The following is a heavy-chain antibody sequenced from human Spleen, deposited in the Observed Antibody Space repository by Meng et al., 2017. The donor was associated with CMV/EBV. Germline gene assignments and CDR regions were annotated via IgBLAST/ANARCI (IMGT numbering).Heavy chain of an antibody. CDR1: GFTFSSYD. Sequence: GGSLRLSCAASGFTFSSYDMHWVRQATGKGLEWVSAIGTAGDTYYPGSVKGRFTISRDNDKNTLYLQMNSLRVEDTAFYYCAKPFVGANTGGYFDYWGQGSLVTVSS. CDR3: AKPFVGANTGGYFDY. CDR2: IGTAGDT. J-gene: IGHJ4*02. D-gene: IGHD1-26*01. V-gene: IGHV3-13*01.